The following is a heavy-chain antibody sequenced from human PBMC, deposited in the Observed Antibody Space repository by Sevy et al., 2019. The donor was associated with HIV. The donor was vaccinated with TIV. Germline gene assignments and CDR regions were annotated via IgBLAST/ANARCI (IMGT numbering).Heavy chain of an antibody. CDR1: GFNFNIYS. CDR3: AREGCSKPHDY. J-gene: IGHJ4*02. CDR2: LSFGCGKI. Sequence: GGSLRLSCVASGFNFNIYSFSWVRQTPGKGLEWVSTLSFGCGKINYADSVQGRITISRDDSKNTLYLEMNSLRVEDTAIYYCAREGCSKPHDYWGQGTLVTVSS. D-gene: IGHD3-10*02. V-gene: IGHV3-23*01.